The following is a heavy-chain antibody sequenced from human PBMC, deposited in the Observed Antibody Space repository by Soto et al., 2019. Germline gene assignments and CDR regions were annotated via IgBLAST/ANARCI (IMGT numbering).Heavy chain of an antibody. CDR3: ARLATRYYFDY. CDR1: GGSISSYY. J-gene: IGHJ4*02. V-gene: IGHV4-59*01. CDR2: IYYSGST. D-gene: IGHD1-1*01. Sequence: PXXTLSLPFTVSGGSISSYYWRWIRQPPGKGLEWIGYIYYSGSTNYNPSLKSRVTISVDTSKSQFSLKMRSVTAADTAVYYCARLATRYYFDYWGQGTLVTVSS.